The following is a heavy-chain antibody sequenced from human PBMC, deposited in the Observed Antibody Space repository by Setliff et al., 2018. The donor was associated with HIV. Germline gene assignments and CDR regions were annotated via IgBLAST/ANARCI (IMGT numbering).Heavy chain of an antibody. Sequence: SVKVSCKASGGTFRSHEISWVRQAPGQGLEWMGGIVPILNTGNYAPKFQGRVTITADESTTTAYMELSSLRSEDTAVYYCARDLDEAVKDADNYVPLDLWGQGTLVTVSS. CDR3: ARDLDEAVKDADNYVPLDL. CDR1: GGTFRSHE. J-gene: IGHJ5*02. D-gene: IGHD3-16*01. V-gene: IGHV1-69*13. CDR2: IVPILNTG.